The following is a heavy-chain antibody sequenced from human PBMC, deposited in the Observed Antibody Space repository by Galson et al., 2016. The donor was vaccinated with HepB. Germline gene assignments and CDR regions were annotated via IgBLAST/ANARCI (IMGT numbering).Heavy chain of an antibody. CDR2: IHYSGST. CDR1: GGSISSNYYF. J-gene: IGHJ6*03. D-gene: IGHD4-17*01. V-gene: IGHV4-31*03. CDR3: ARVTLPRWGDYVSSGYYMDV. Sequence: TLSLTCTVSGGSISSNYYFWSWIRQHPGKGLEWIGYIHYSGSTYYNPSLKSRVTISVDTSKNQFSLELTSVTAADTAVYYCARVTLPRWGDYVSSGYYMDVWGKGTPVTVSS.